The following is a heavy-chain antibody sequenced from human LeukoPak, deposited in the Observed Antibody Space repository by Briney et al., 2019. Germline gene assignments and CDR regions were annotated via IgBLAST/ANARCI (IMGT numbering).Heavy chain of an antibody. CDR3: AKDYYDSSGYFHEYFQH. V-gene: IGHV3-30*02. CDR2: IRYDGSNK. D-gene: IGHD3-22*01. Sequence: GGSLRLSCAASGFTFSSYGMHWVRQAPGKGLEWVAFIRYDGSNKYYADSVKGRFTISRDNSKNTLYLQMNSLRAEDTAVYYCAKDYYDSSGYFHEYFQHWGRGTLVTVSS. J-gene: IGHJ1*01. CDR1: GFTFSSYG.